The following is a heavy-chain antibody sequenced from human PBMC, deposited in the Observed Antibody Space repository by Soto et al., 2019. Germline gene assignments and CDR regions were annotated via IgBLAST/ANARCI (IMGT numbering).Heavy chain of an antibody. D-gene: IGHD2-15*01. CDR3: ARTHVGYCSGGSCYSGYYDGMDV. Sequence: GESLKISCKGSGYSFSSYWIGWVRQMPGKGLEWMGIIYPGDSDTRYSPSFQGQVTVSADKSISTAYLQWSSLKASDTAMYYCARTHVGYCSGGSCYSGYYDGMDVWGPATTVTVPS. CDR2: IYPGDSDT. V-gene: IGHV5-51*01. J-gene: IGHJ6*02. CDR1: GYSFSSYW.